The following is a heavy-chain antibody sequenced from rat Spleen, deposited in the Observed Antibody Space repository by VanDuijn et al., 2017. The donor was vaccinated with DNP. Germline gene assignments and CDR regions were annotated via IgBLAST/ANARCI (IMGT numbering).Heavy chain of an antibody. D-gene: IGHD4-3*01. J-gene: IGHJ4*01. CDR1: GFSLTNYH. CDR2: IWKHGAT. CDR3: ARDLIIRDTTSAMDA. Sequence: QVQLKESGPGLVQPSQTLSLTCTVSGFSLTNYHVHWVRQPPGKGLEWMGVIWKHGATRYNSALKSRLSFSKATSKSQVFLKLNSLQTEDTATYYCARDLIIRDTTSAMDAWGQGTSVTVSS. V-gene: IGHV2-41*01.